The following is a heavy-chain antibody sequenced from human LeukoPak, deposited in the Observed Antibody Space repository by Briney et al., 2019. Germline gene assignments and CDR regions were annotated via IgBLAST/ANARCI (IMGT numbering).Heavy chain of an antibody. Sequence: PGGSLRLSCAASGFTFSRYAMSWVRQAPGKGLEWVSAISGSGGSTYYADSVKGRFTISRDNSKNTLYLQMNSLRAEDTAVYYCARDHGYSGTYSWFDPWGQGTLVTVSS. V-gene: IGHV3-23*01. CDR1: GFTFSRYA. CDR3: ARDHGYSGTYSWFDP. J-gene: IGHJ5*02. CDR2: ISGSGGST. D-gene: IGHD1-26*01.